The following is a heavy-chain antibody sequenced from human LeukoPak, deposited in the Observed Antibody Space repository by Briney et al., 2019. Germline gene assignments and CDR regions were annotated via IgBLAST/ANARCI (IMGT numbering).Heavy chain of an antibody. D-gene: IGHD1-26*01. CDR3: AKSHLPNSYSGTYYCDY. J-gene: IGHJ4*02. Sequence: PGGSLRLSCAASGFTFSSYGMHWVRQAPAKGLEWVAFIRYDESKTFYGDSAKGRFTVSRDNSKNTLYLQMNSLRAEDTAVYYCAKSHLPNSYSGTYYCDYWGQGTQVTASS. V-gene: IGHV3-30*02. CDR2: IRYDESKT. CDR1: GFTFSSYG.